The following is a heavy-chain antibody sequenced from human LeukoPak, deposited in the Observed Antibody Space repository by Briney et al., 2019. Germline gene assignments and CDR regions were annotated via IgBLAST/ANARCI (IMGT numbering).Heavy chain of an antibody. CDR3: ARDTKRFQKYYFDY. V-gene: IGHV3-11*06. D-gene: IGHD3-3*01. CDR2: ISSSSSYT. J-gene: IGHJ4*02. CDR1: GFTFSDYY. Sequence: GGSLRLSCAASGFTFSDYYMSWIRQAPGKGLEWISYISSSSSYTSYADSVKGRFTISRDNAKNSLYLQMNSLRAEDTAVYYCARDTKRFQKYYFDYWGQGTLVTVSS.